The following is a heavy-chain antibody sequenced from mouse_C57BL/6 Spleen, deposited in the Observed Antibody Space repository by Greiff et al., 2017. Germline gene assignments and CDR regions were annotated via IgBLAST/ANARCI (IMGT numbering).Heavy chain of an antibody. D-gene: IGHD1-1*01. Sequence: EVQLQQSGPELVKPGASVKISCKASGYTFTDYYMNWVKQSHGKSLEWIGDINPNNGGTSYNQKFKGKATLTVDKSSSTAYMELRSLTSEDSAVYYCAGSFTTVADWYFDVWGTGTTVTVSS. CDR2: INPNNGGT. CDR3: AGSFTTVADWYFDV. CDR1: GYTFTDYY. V-gene: IGHV1-26*01. J-gene: IGHJ1*03.